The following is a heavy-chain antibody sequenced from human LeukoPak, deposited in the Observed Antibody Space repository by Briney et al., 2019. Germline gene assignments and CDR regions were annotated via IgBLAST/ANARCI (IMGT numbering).Heavy chain of an antibody. D-gene: IGHD5-12*01. V-gene: IGHV3-23*01. CDR3: AKEYSGYDFDY. J-gene: IGHJ4*02. CDR1: GFTLRIYD. CDR2: TSGSGVNS. Sequence: GGSLRLSCAPSGFTLRIYDMSWVRHAPGEGLEWVAATSGSGVNSYYADSVRGRFTISRDNSQNTLYLQMDSLRAEDTALYYCAKEYSGYDFDYWGQGTLVTVS.